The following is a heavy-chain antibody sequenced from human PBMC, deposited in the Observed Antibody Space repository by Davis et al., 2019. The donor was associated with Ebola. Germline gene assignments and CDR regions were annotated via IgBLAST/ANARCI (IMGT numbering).Heavy chain of an antibody. D-gene: IGHD2-2*01. CDR1: GFTFSGSA. V-gene: IGHV3-73*01. Sequence: GESLKISCAASGFTFSGSAMHWVRQASGKGLEWVGRIRSKANSYATAYAASVKGRFTISRDDSKNTAYLQMNSLRAEDTAVYYCARVGGSSTSGYWGQGTLVTVSS. CDR3: ARVGGSSTSGY. CDR2: IRSKANSYAT. J-gene: IGHJ4*02.